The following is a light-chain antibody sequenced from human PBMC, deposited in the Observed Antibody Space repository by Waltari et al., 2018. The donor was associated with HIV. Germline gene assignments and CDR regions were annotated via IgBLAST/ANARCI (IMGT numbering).Light chain of an antibody. V-gene: IGLV2-8*01. J-gene: IGLJ1*01. CDR3: SSYTDFNTPHV. Sequence: QSALTQPPSASGSLGQSVTISCTGTSTDISGYDYVSWYQQPPGKAPKLLIYEVNKRPSWVPDRFSASRSDNRASLTVSGLQYEDEAEYYCSSYTDFNTPHVFGTGTKVTVL. CDR1: STDISGYDY. CDR2: EVN.